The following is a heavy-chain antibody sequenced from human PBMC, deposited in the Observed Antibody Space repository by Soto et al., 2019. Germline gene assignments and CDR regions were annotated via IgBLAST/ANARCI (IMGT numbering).Heavy chain of an antibody. Sequence: SETLSLTCAVSGGSFTAYYWSWVRQSPDMRLEWIGEIHHSGSTTYNPSLEGRVTISVDTSKRQFSLKLTSVTAADTAVYYCVRGRRGDPWGQGTLVTVSS. CDR2: IHHSGST. V-gene: IGHV4-34*01. J-gene: IGHJ5*02. D-gene: IGHD3-10*01. CDR1: GGSFTAYY. CDR3: VRGRRGDP.